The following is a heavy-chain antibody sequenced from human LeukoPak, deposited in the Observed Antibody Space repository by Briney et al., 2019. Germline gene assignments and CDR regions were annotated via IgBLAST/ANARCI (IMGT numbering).Heavy chain of an antibody. CDR3: ARDLYGGTFDY. CDR2: VHPGGSEK. J-gene: IGHJ4*02. Sequence: GGSLRLSCAVSGALRGYWITWVRQAPGKGLERVANVHPGGSEKYYADSVRGRFTISRDTARNLVFLQMNSLRGEDTAVYYCARDLYGGTFDYWGQGSLVTVSS. V-gene: IGHV3-7*01. D-gene: IGHD4-23*01. CDR1: GALRGYW.